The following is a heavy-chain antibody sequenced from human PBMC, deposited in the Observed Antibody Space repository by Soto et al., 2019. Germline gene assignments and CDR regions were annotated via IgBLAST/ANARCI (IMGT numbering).Heavy chain of an antibody. CDR2: ISGSGAST. J-gene: IGHJ1*01. CDR1: GFTFYSYD. V-gene: IGHV3-23*01. CDR3: ATVGGITVSATAQH. D-gene: IGHD6-13*01. Sequence: EVQLLESGGDLVQPGGSLRLSCAASGFTFYSYDMSWVRQAPGKGLEWVSTISGSGASTYYADSVKGRFTISRDNSKNTLYLQMNSLRVEDTAIYYCATVGGITVSATAQHWGQGTLVTVSS.